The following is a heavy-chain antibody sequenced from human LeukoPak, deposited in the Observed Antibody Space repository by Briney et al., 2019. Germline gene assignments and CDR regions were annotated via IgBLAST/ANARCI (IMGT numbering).Heavy chain of an antibody. CDR1: GGTFSSYA. J-gene: IGHJ5*02. Sequence: SVKVSCKASGGTFSSYAISWVRQAPGQGLEWMGGIIPIFGTANYAQKFQGRVTITADESTSTAYMELSSLRSEDTAVYYCARDPRHCSGGSCSPPLNWFDPWGQGTLVTVSS. D-gene: IGHD2-15*01. CDR3: ARDPRHCSGGSCSPPLNWFDP. V-gene: IGHV1-69*13. CDR2: IIPIFGTA.